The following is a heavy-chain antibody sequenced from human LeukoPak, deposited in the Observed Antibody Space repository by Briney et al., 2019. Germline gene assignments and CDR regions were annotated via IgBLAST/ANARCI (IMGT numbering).Heavy chain of an antibody. J-gene: IGHJ6*02. D-gene: IGHD3-3*01. CDR2: ISGSGGST. V-gene: IGHV3-23*01. CDR1: GFTFSSYA. CDR3: ARDPSSNYDFWSGYFGEYYGMDV. Sequence: PGGSLRLSCAASGFTFSSYAMSWVRQAPGKGLEWVSAISGSGGSTYYADSVKGRFTISRDNSKNTLYLQMNSLRAEDTAVYYCARDPSSNYDFWSGYFGEYYGMDVWGQGTTVTVSS.